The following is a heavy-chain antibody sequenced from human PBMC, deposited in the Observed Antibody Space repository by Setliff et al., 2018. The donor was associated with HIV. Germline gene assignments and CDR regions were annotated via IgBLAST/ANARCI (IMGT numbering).Heavy chain of an antibody. Sequence: ASVKVSCKASGYSVTNYAINWLRQAPGRGLEWMGWIHTEQGFPMYAQGFTGRFVFSLDPSVSTAYLQINSLNPDDGAVYYCAVDRHAFDIWGQGTVVTVSS. CDR1: GYSVTNYA. CDR2: IHTEQGFP. V-gene: IGHV7-4-1*02. D-gene: IGHD5-12*01. CDR3: AVDRHAFDI. J-gene: IGHJ3*02.